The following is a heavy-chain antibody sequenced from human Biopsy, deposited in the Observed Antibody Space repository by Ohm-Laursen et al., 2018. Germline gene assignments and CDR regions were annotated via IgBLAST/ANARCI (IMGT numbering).Heavy chain of an antibody. CDR2: IYHSGIT. Sequence: SQTLSLTWTVSGGAISPDGYYWSWIRQHPGKGLEWIAYIYHSGITFSNPSLGSRITISVNTPANRFSLSLTSVTAADTAVYYCARVEGEQLINSGMDVWGQGTTVTVSS. J-gene: IGHJ6*02. V-gene: IGHV4-31*02. CDR3: ARVEGEQLINSGMDV. CDR1: GGAISPDGYY. D-gene: IGHD1-1*01.